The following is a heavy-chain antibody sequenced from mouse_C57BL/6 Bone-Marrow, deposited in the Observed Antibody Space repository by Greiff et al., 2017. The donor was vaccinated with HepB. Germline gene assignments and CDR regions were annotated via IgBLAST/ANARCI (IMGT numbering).Heavy chain of an antibody. Sequence: VKLMESGAELAKPGASVKLSCKASGYTFTSYWMYWVKQRPGQGLEWIGYINPSSGYTKYNQKFKDKATLTADKSSSTAYMQLSSLTYEDSAVYYCASTTERDYYAMDYWGQGTSVTVSS. D-gene: IGHD1-1*01. CDR2: INPSSGYT. CDR3: ASTTERDYYAMDY. V-gene: IGHV1-7*01. J-gene: IGHJ4*01. CDR1: GYTFTSYW.